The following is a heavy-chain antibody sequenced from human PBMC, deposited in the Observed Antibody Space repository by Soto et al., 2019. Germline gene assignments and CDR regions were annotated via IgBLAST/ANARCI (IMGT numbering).Heavy chain of an antibody. Sequence: SETLSLTCTVSGGSISSGGYSWSWVRQHPGEALEWIGYIYDSGSTFYNPSLKSRVTISLDTSRNQYSLKLTSVTAADTAVYFCARGGYTATTNTGFDYWGQGTLVTVSS. CDR1: GGSISSGGYS. D-gene: IGHD4-17*01. CDR3: ARGGYTATTNTGFDY. CDR2: IYDSGST. V-gene: IGHV4-31*03. J-gene: IGHJ4*02.